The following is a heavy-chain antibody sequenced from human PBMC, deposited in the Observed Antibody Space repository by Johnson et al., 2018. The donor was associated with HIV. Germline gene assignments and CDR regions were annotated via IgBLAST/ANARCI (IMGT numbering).Heavy chain of an antibody. V-gene: IGHV3-30-3*01. Sequence: QVQVVESGGGVVQPGRSLRLSCAASGFTFSSYAMHWVRQAPGKGLEWVAVISYDGSNKYYADSVKGRFTISRDNSKNTLYLQMNSLRAEDTAVYYCARDGEGSGSFNAFDIWGQGTMVTVSS. CDR1: GFTFSSYA. J-gene: IGHJ3*02. D-gene: IGHD3-10*01. CDR2: ISYDGSNK. CDR3: ARDGEGSGSFNAFDI.